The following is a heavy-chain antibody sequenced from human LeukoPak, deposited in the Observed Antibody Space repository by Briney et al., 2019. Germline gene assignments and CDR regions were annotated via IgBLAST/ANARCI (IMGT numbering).Heavy chain of an antibody. CDR2: IIPIFGTA. Sequence: SVKVSCKASGGTFSSYAISWVRQAPGQGLEWMGGIIPIFGTANYAQKFQGRVTITADESTSTAYMELSSLRSEDTAVYYCARGGPGYYDSSGNYWGQGTLVTVSS. CDR3: ARGGPGYYDSSGNY. J-gene: IGHJ4*02. D-gene: IGHD3-22*01. V-gene: IGHV1-69*01. CDR1: GGTFSSYA.